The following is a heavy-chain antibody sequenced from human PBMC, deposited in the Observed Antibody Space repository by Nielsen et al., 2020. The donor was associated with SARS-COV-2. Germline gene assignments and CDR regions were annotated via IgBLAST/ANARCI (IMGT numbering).Heavy chain of an antibody. V-gene: IGHV1-69*06. CDR2: IIPIFGTA. Sequence: SVKVSCKASGGTFSSYAISWVRQAPGQGLEWMGGIIPIFGTANYAQKFQGRVTITADKSTSTAYMELSSLRSEDTAVYYCARDGGDYPAWYFDLWGRGTLVTVSS. CDR1: GGTFSSYA. J-gene: IGHJ2*01. D-gene: IGHD4-17*01. CDR3: ARDGGDYPAWYFDL.